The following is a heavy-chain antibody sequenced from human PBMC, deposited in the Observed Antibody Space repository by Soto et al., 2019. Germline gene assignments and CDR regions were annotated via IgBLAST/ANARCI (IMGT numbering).Heavy chain of an antibody. CDR2: INPNSGGT. Sequence: QVQLVQSGAEVKKPGASVKVSCKASGYTFTGYYMHWVRQAPGQGLEWMGWINPNSGGTNYAQKFQGRVTMTRDTSISPAYMELSRLRSDDTAVYYCARVTAAAPYYYGMDVWGRGTTVTVSS. J-gene: IGHJ6*02. V-gene: IGHV1-2*02. CDR1: GYTFTGYY. CDR3: ARVTAAAPYYYGMDV. D-gene: IGHD2-21*02.